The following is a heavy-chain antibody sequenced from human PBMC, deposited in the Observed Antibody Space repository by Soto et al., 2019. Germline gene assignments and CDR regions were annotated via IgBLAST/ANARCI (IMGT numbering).Heavy chain of an antibody. V-gene: IGHV1-69*13. CDR2: IIPIFGTA. Sequence: ASVKVSCKASGGTFSSYAISWVRQAPGQGLEWMGGIIPIFGTANYAQKFQGRVTITADESTSTAYMELSSLRSEDTAVYYCASGDILTGYYTVPFDYWGQGTLVTVSS. D-gene: IGHD3-9*01. CDR3: ASGDILTGYYTVPFDY. CDR1: GGTFSSYA. J-gene: IGHJ4*02.